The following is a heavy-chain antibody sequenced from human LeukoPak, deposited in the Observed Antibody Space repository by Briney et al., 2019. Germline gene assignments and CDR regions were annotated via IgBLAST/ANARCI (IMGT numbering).Heavy chain of an antibody. CDR3: ARALWGYAPDDYSSFDY. CDR1: GGSISSYY. D-gene: IGHD4-11*01. Sequence: SETLSLTCTLPGGSISSYYGSWIRQPPGKGLEWIGYIYYSGSTNYNPSLKSRVTISVDTSKNQFSLKLSSVTAADTAVYYCARALWGYAPDDYSSFDYWGQGTLVTVSS. V-gene: IGHV4-59*08. CDR2: IYYSGST. J-gene: IGHJ4*02.